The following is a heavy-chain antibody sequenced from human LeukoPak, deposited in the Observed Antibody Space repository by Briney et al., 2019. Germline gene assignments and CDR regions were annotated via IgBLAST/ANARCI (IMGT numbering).Heavy chain of an antibody. CDR1: GGSISSYY. CDR3: ASLMDSSSWRDY. J-gene: IGHJ4*02. CDR2: IYTSGST. Sequence: SDTLSLTCTVSGGSISSYYWSWIRQPAGKGLEWIGRIYTSGSTNYNPSLKSRVTMSVDTSKNQFSLKLSSVTAADTAVYYCASLMDSSSWRDYWGQGTLVTVSS. V-gene: IGHV4-4*07. D-gene: IGHD6-13*01.